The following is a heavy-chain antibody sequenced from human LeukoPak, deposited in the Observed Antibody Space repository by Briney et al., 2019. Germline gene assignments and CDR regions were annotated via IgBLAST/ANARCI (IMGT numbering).Heavy chain of an antibody. D-gene: IGHD6-6*01. J-gene: IGHJ5*02. CDR3: ARGFDGFEDSSSSVWFDP. Sequence: SETLSLTCAVYGGSFSGYHWSWIRQPPGKGLEWIGEIDHSGSTNYNPSLKSRVTISLDTSKNQFSLKVSSVTVADTAVYYCARGFDGFEDSSSSVWFDPWGQGTLVTVSS. V-gene: IGHV4-34*01. CDR1: GGSFSGYH. CDR2: IDHSGST.